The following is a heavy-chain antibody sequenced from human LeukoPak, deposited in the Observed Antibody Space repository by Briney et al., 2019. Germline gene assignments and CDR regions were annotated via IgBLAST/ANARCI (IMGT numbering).Heavy chain of an antibody. CDR3: ARSHTVSIHY. CDR2: IMPTLGIT. J-gene: IGHJ4*02. D-gene: IGHD4-11*01. V-gene: IGHV1-69*04. CDR1: GDSFNRFA. Sequence: ASVKVSCKPSGDSFNRFAVNWVRQAPGQGLEWMGRIMPTLGITNYAKEFQARVTITADISPSAAYMELKNLTSLDTAVYYCARSHTVSIHYWGEGTQVTVSS.